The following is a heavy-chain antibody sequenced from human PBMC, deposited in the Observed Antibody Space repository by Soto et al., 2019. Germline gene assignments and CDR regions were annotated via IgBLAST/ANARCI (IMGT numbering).Heavy chain of an antibody. D-gene: IGHD3-16*02. Sequence: ASVKVSCKASGYTFTSYGISWVRQAPGQGLEWMGWISAYNGNTNYAQKLQGRGTMTTDTSTSTAYMELRSLRSDDTAVYYCARSLSIGTFGGVIDIHGYWGQGTLGIVSS. V-gene: IGHV1-18*04. CDR3: ARSLSIGTFGGVIDIHGY. CDR1: GYTFTSYG. J-gene: IGHJ4*02. CDR2: ISAYNGNT.